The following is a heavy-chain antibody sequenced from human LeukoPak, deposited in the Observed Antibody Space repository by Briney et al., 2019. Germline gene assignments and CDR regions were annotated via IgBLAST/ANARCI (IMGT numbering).Heavy chain of an antibody. D-gene: IGHD2-15*01. Sequence: GGSLRLSCAASGFTFDDYAMHWVRQAPGKGLELVSGISWNSGSIGYADSVKGRFTISRDNAKNSLYLQMNSLRAEDTALYYCARDRCSGGRCYSLSVGYMDVWGKGTTVTVSS. CDR2: ISWNSGSI. J-gene: IGHJ6*03. CDR3: ARDRCSGGRCYSLSVGYMDV. V-gene: IGHV3-9*01. CDR1: GFTFDDYA.